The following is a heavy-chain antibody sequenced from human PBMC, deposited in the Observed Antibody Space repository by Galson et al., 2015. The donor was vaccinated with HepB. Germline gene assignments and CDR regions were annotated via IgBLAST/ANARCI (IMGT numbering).Heavy chain of an antibody. CDR1: GYTFTSYA. Sequence: SVKVSCKASGYTFTSYAMNWVRQAPGQGLEWMGRIIPILGIANYAQKFQGRVTITADKSTSTAYMELSSLRSEDTAVYYCARDLSDIVVVVAATPGWFDPWGQGTLVTVSS. J-gene: IGHJ5*02. CDR2: IIPILGIA. V-gene: IGHV1-69*04. D-gene: IGHD2-15*01. CDR3: ARDLSDIVVVVAATPGWFDP.